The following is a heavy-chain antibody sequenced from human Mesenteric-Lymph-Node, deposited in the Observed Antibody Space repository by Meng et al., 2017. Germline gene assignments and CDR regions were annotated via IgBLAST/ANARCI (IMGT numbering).Heavy chain of an antibody. CDR2: IQRIIDGGRT. CDR1: GFTISNTW. Sequence: GESLKISCTISGFTISNTWMTWVRQGPGKGLEWVGRIQRIIDGGRTDFAAPVKGRFTISRDDSRNTLDLQMNSLRAEDTGVYYCATRTPDSEYYAVFDFWGQGIQVTVSS. J-gene: IGHJ4*02. D-gene: IGHD1-26*01. CDR3: ATRTPDSEYYAVFDF. V-gene: IGHV3-15*01.